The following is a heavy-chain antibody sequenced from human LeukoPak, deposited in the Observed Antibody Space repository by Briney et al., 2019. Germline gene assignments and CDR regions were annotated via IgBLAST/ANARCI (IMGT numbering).Heavy chain of an antibody. D-gene: IGHD5-12*01. CDR3: ARGSFEVSGLRGAFDI. CDR1: GGTFSSYA. J-gene: IGHJ3*02. Sequence: SVKVSCKASGGTFSSYAISWVRQAPGQGLEWMGGIIPIFGTANYAQKFQGRVTITTDESTSTAYMELSSLRSEDTAVYYCARGSFEVSGLRGAFDIWGQGTMVTVSS. V-gene: IGHV1-69*05. CDR2: IIPIFGTA.